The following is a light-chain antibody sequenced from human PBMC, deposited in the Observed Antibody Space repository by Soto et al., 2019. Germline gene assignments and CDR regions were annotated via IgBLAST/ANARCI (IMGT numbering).Light chain of an antibody. CDR3: QVWDSSSDHRGV. CDR2: YDS. J-gene: IGLJ3*02. Sequence: SYELTQPPSVSVATVKTARITCWGNNIGSKRVHGYQQKPGLAPVLVIYYDSDRPSGISERFSVSNSGNTATLTISRVEAGYEAESYCQVWDSSSDHRGVFGGVTKLNV. CDR1: NIGSKR. V-gene: IGLV3-21*04.